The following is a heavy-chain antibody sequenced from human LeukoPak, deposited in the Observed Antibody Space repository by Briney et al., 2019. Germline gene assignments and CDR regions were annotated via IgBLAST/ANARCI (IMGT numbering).Heavy chain of an antibody. CDR3: AKDKDCSGGSCYSEFDY. CDR1: GFTFSNAW. Sequence: GGSLRLSCAASGFTFSNAWMSWVRQAPGKGLEWVSAISGSGGSTYYADSVKGRFTISRDNSKNTLYLQMNSLRAEDTAVYYCAKDKDCSGGSCYSEFDYWGQGTLVTVSS. J-gene: IGHJ4*02. CDR2: ISGSGGST. V-gene: IGHV3-23*01. D-gene: IGHD2-15*01.